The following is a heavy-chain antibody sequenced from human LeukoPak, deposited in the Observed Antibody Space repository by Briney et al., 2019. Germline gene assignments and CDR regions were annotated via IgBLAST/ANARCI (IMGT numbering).Heavy chain of an antibody. CDR2: ISSINSYI. Sequence: GGSLRLSCAAPGFTFSSYDMNWVRQAPGKGLEWVSSISSINSYIYYADSVKGRFTISRDNAKNSLYLQMNSLRAEDTAVYYCARVVVTATRFDYWGQGTLVTVSS. V-gene: IGHV3-21*06. CDR3: ARVVVTATRFDY. CDR1: GFTFSSYD. J-gene: IGHJ4*02. D-gene: IGHD2-21*02.